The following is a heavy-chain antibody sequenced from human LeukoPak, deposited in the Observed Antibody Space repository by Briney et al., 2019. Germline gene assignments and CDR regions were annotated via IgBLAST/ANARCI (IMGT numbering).Heavy chain of an antibody. Sequence: ASVKVSCKASGYTFTSYDINWVRQATGQGLEWMGWMNPNSGNTGYAQKFQGRVTMTRNTSISTAYMELSRLRSDDTAVYYCVRAAYYYDSSGYYNYFDYWGQGTLVTVSS. J-gene: IGHJ4*02. CDR2: MNPNSGNT. V-gene: IGHV1-8*01. D-gene: IGHD3-22*01. CDR1: GYTFTSYD. CDR3: VRAAYYYDSSGYYNYFDY.